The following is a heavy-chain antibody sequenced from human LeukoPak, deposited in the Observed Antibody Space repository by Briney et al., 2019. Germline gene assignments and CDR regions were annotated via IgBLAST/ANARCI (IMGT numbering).Heavy chain of an antibody. V-gene: IGHV3-48*02. J-gene: IGHJ4*02. CDR3: ARALAAAGSY. CDR1: GFTFSSFG. Sequence: GGSLRLSCAASGFTFSSFGMNWVRQAPGKGLEWVSYISSSGTTIYYADSVKGRLTISRDNAENSLYLQMNSLRDEDTAIYFCARALAAAGSYWGQGTLVTVSS. D-gene: IGHD6-13*01. CDR2: ISSSGTTI.